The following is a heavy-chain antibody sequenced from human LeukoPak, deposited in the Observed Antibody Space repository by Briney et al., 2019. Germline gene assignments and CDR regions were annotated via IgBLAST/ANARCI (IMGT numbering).Heavy chain of an antibody. CDR2: ISGSGGST. CDR3: AKGTIVVVTAIPDY. V-gene: IGHV3-23*01. J-gene: IGHJ4*02. Sequence: PGGSLRLSCAASGFTFSSYAMSWVRQAPGKGLEWVPAISGSGGSTYYADSVKGRFTISRDNSKNTLYLQMNSLRAEDTAVYYCAKGTIVVVTAIPDYWGQGTLVTVSS. CDR1: GFTFSSYA. D-gene: IGHD2-21*02.